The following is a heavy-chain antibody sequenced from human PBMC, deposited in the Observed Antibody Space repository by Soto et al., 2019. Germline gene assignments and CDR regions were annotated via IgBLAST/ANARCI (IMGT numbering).Heavy chain of an antibody. CDR3: ARDGCVGCTFWAGACSFWYYRDV. J-gene: IGHJ6*03. D-gene: IGHD2-8*01. CDR2: INSDGGVL. Sequence: EVQLVESGGGLVQPGGSLRLSCAASGFTFSNSWMNWVRQVPGKGLEWVSRINSDGGVLSYADSVKGRLTISRDNVKNTLYLQMNSLRAEDTALYYCARDGCVGCTFWAGACSFWYYRDVWGKGTTVPVFS. CDR1: GFTFSNSW. V-gene: IGHV3-74*01.